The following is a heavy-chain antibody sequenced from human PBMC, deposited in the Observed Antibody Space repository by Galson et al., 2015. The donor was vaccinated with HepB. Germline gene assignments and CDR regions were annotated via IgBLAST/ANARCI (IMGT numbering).Heavy chain of an antibody. V-gene: IGHV3-48*01. CDR1: GFTFSSYS. Sequence: SLRLSCAASGFTFSSYSMNWVRQAPGKGLEWVSYISSSSSTIYYADSVKGRFTISRDNAKNSLYLQMNSLRAEDTAVYYCARGDPDLNDIVVVSFDYWGQGTLVTVSS. CDR3: ARGDPDLNDIVVVSFDY. J-gene: IGHJ4*02. CDR2: ISSSSSTI. D-gene: IGHD2-2*01.